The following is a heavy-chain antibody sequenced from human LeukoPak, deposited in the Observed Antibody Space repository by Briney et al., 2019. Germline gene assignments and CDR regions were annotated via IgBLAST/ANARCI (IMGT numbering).Heavy chain of an antibody. CDR3: ARGPYVPFPNWYFDL. CDR1: EYTFTGYY. CDR2: INPNSGGT. Sequence: ASVKVSCKASEYTFTGYYMHWVRQAPGQGLEWMRWINPNSGGTHYALKFQGRVTMTRDTSISTAYMELSRLRSDDTAVYYCARGPYVPFPNWYFDLWGRGTLVTVSS. V-gene: IGHV1-2*02. D-gene: IGHD3-10*02. J-gene: IGHJ2*01.